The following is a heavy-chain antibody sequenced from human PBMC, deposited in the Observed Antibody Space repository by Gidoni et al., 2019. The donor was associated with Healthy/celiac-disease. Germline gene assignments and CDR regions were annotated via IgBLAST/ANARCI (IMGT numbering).Heavy chain of an antibody. CDR1: GFTFSSYG. D-gene: IGHD6-19*01. V-gene: IGHV3-33*01. Sequence: QVQLVESGGGVVQPGRSLRLSCAASGFTFSSYGMHWVRQAPGKGLEWVAVIWYDGSNKYYADSVKGRFTISRDNSKNTLYLQMNSLRAEDTAVYYCARLPGGVAGLGGYWGQGTLVTVSS. J-gene: IGHJ4*02. CDR2: IWYDGSNK. CDR3: ARLPGGVAGLGGY.